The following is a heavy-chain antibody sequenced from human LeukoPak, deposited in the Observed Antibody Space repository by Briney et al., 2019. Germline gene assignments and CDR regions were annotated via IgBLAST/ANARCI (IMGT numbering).Heavy chain of an antibody. V-gene: IGHV3-48*03. CDR3: ARAVREVGATIPRYFDY. Sequence: GGSLRLSCAASGFTFSSYEMNWVRQAPGKGLEWVSYISSSGSTIYYADSVKGRFTISRDNAKNSPYPQMNSLRAEDTAVYYCARAVREVGATIPRYFDYWGQGTLVTVSS. CDR2: ISSSGSTI. D-gene: IGHD1-26*01. J-gene: IGHJ4*02. CDR1: GFTFSSYE.